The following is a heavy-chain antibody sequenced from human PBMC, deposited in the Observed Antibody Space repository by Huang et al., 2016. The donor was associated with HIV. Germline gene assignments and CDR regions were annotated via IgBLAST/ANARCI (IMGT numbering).Heavy chain of an antibody. V-gene: IGHV4-39*01. D-gene: IGHD6-13*01. CDR2: IYHSATT. CDR3: AAHGRIVGIPAAPLRFDP. CDR1: GGSISSSSYY. J-gene: IGHJ5*02. Sequence: QLQLQESGPGLVKPSETLSLTCTVSGGSISSSSYYWGWIRQPPGKGPEWIGSIYHSATTYYNPALKGRVTISVDTSRTQFSLKLSSVTAADTAVYYCAAHGRIVGIPAAPLRFDPWGQGTLVTVSS.